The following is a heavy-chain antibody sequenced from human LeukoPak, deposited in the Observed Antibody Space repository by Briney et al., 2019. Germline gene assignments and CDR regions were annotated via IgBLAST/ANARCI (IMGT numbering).Heavy chain of an antibody. CDR3: AKDSYYYGSGSSYNYGMDV. Sequence: PGGSLRLSCAASGFTFDDYAMHWVRQAPGKGLEWVSGISWNSGSIGYADSVKGRFTISRDNAKNSLYLQMNSLRAEDTALYYCAKDSYYYGSGSSYNYGMDVWGQGTTVTVSS. CDR1: GFTFDDYA. V-gene: IGHV3-9*01. J-gene: IGHJ6*02. D-gene: IGHD3-10*01. CDR2: ISWNSGSI.